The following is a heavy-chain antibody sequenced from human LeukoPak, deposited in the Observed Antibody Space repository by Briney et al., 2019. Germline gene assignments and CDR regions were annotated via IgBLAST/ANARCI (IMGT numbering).Heavy chain of an antibody. V-gene: IGHV3-48*03. CDR1: AFTFTXXX. J-gene: IGHJ1*01. CDR2: ISSSGSTI. Sequence: RGSLRLSCAASAFTFTXXXXXXVRQAPGKGLEWVSYISSSGSTIYYADSVKGRFTISRDNAKNSLYLQMNSLRAEDTAVYYCARGGTLEYFQHWGQGTLVTVSS. CDR3: ARGGTLEYFQH.